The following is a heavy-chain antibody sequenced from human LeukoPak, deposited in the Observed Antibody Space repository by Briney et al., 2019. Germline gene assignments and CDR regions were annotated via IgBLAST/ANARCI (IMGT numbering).Heavy chain of an antibody. CDR3: AKDHYYDSSGSDY. Sequence: PGGSLRLSCAASGFTVSSNYMSWVRQAPGKGLEWVSIIYSGGSTFYADSVKGRFTISRDNSKNTLYLQMNSLRAEDTAVYYCAKDHYYDSSGSDYWGQGTLVTVSS. D-gene: IGHD3-22*01. V-gene: IGHV3-53*01. CDR1: GFTVSSNY. J-gene: IGHJ4*02. CDR2: IYSGGST.